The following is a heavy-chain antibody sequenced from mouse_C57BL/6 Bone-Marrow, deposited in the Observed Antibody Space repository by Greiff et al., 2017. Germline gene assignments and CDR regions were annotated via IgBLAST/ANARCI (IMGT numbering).Heavy chain of an antibody. Sequence: VHVKQSGPELVQPGASVKISCKASGYSFTDYNMNWVKQSNGKSLEWIGVINPNYGTTSYNQKFKGKATLTVDQSSSTAYMQLNSLTSEDSAVFYGSRWVLRPATFAYWGQGTLVTVSA. D-gene: IGHD1-2*01. CDR1: GYSFTDYN. CDR3: SRWVLRPATFAY. J-gene: IGHJ3*01. CDR2: INPNYGTT. V-gene: IGHV1-39*01.